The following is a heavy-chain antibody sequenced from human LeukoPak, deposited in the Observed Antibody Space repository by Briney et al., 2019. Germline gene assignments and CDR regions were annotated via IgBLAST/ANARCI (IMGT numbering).Heavy chain of an antibody. J-gene: IGHJ4*02. CDR1: GFTFSTYA. D-gene: IGHD1-26*01. CDR3: AKAYAFVGANYFDY. CDR2: IGDTT. Sequence: GGSLRLSCAASGFTFSTYAMSWVHQASGKGLEWVSAIGDTTYYADSVKGRFTISRDNSKNTLYLQMNNLRAEDAAIYYCAKAYAFVGANYFDYWGQGTLVTVSS. V-gene: IGHV3-23*01.